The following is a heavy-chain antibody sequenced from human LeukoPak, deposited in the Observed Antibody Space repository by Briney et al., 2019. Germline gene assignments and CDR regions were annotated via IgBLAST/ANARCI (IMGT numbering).Heavy chain of an antibody. V-gene: IGHV3-11*04. D-gene: IGHD3-10*01. CDR2: ISSSGSTI. CDR1: GFAFSDYF. CDR3: ASLYYGSGSYYTQTSFDY. Sequence: GGSLRLSCAASGFAFSDYFMSWIRQAPGKGLEWVSYISSSGSTIDYADSVKGRFTISRDSAKNSLYLQMNSLRTEDTAVYYCASLYYGSGSYYTQTSFDYWGQGTLVTVSS. J-gene: IGHJ4*02.